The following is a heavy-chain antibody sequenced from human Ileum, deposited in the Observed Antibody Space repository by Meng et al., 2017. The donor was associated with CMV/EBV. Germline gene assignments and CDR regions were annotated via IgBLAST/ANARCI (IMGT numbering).Heavy chain of an antibody. J-gene: IGHJ6*02. Sequence: GESLKISCAASGFTLSSYWMHWVRQAPGKGLVWVSRISYDESTTNYADSVKGRFTISRDNAQTTLFLQMNSLRAEDTAVYYCARVPPGNYGLMDVWGQGTTVTVSS. D-gene: IGHD4-17*01. V-gene: IGHV3-74*01. CDR3: ARVPPGNYGLMDV. CDR2: ISYDESTT. CDR1: GFTLSSYW.